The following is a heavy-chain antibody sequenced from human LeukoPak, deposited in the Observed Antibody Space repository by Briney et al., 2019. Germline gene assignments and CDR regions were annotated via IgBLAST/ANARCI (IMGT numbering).Heavy chain of an antibody. CDR1: GYTFTGYY. D-gene: IGHD3-10*01. J-gene: IGHJ4*02. CDR2: INPNSGGT. Sequence: ASVKVSCKASGYTFTGYYMHWVRQAPGQGLEWMGWINPNSGGTNHAQKFQGRVTMTRDTSLSTAYMELSRLRSDDTAVYYCARDRPLDADDYYGFYYFDYWGQGTLVTVSS. V-gene: IGHV1-2*02. CDR3: ARDRPLDADDYYGFYYFDY.